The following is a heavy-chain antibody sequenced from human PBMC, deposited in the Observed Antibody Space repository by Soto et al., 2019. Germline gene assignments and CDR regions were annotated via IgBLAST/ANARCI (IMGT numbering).Heavy chain of an antibody. J-gene: IGHJ4*02. V-gene: IGHV3-23*01. CDR2: INGGGDST. CDR1: GFTFSSYA. CDR3: ARGWTFDL. D-gene: IGHD1-1*01. Sequence: PGGSLRLSCAASGFTFSSYAMSWVRQAPGKGLEWVSGINGGGDSTYFADSVRGRFTISRDNSKNTLFLQMNSLSAEDPAVYYCARGWTFDLWGQGTLVTVSS.